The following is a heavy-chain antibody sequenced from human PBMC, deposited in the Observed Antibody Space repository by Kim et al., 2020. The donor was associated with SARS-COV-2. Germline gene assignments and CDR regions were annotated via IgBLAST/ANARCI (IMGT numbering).Heavy chain of an antibody. Sequence: ASVKVSCKASGYTFTGYYMQWVRQAPGQGLQWMGRINPKSGGTNYAQKFQGRVTMTSDTSISTVYMELTSLTFDDTAVYYCATRLGAVAGTNWGQGTLVTISS. CDR3: ATRLGAVAGTN. CDR2: INPKSGGT. J-gene: IGHJ4*02. D-gene: IGHD6-19*01. V-gene: IGHV1-2*06. CDR1: GYTFTGYY.